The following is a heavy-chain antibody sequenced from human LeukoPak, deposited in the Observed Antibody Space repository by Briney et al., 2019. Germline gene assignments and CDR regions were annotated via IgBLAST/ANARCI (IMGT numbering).Heavy chain of an antibody. CDR3: VGDFAFGFCKTTTCRYPFDS. Sequence: GGSLRLSCAASGFNFRGYNMHWVRQAPGKGLEWVSSMSTSSTYIYYADSIKGRFTISRDYARSLLYLQMDGLRAEETAVYCCVGDFAFGFCKTTTCRYPFDSWGQGTLVTVSS. D-gene: IGHD1-1*01. J-gene: IGHJ4*02. V-gene: IGHV3-21*01. CDR2: MSTSSTYI. CDR1: GFNFRGYN.